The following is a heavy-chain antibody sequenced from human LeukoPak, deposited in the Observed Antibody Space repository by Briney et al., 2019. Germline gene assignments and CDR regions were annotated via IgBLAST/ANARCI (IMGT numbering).Heavy chain of an antibody. Sequence: QPGGSLRLSCEASGFSFRSYGMHWVRQAPGKGLEWVAFIRSDGSDKYYADSVKGRFTISRDNSQNTVYLQMNSLRVEDAAVYYCAKVYPLSSYGDYGGFDYWGQGTLVTVSS. CDR2: IRSDGSDK. J-gene: IGHJ4*02. CDR1: GFSFRSYG. D-gene: IGHD4-17*01. CDR3: AKVYPLSSYGDYGGFDY. V-gene: IGHV3-30*02.